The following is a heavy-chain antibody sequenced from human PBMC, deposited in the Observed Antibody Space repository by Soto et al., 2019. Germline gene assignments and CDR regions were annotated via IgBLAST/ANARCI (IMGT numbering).Heavy chain of an antibody. CDR3: AVSPTAYYFDY. CDR2: IYYSGST. J-gene: IGHJ4*02. CDR1: GGSFSGYY. D-gene: IGHD4-17*01. Sequence: SEPLSLPCAVYGGSFSGYYWSWIRQPPGKGLEWIGYIYYSGSTNYNPSLKSRVTISVDTSKNQFSLKLSSVTAADTAVYYCAVSPTAYYFDYWGQGTLVTVPS. V-gene: IGHV4-59*01.